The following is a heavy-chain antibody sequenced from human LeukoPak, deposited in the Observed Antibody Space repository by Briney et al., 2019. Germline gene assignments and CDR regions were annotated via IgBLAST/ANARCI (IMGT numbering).Heavy chain of an antibody. CDR2: ISSSSSTI. J-gene: IGHJ4*02. Sequence: GGSLRLSCAASGFTFSGYSMNWVRRGPGKGLEGVSYISSSSSTIYYADSVKGRFTISRDNAKNSLYLQMNSLRAEDTAVYYCARRYCSGGTCFIDYWGQGTLVTVSS. CDR3: ARRYCSGGTCFIDY. V-gene: IGHV3-48*01. D-gene: IGHD2-15*01. CDR1: GFTFSGYS.